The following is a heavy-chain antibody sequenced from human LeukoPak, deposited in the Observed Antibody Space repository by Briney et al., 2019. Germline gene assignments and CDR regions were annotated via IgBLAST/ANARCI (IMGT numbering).Heavy chain of an antibody. CDR3: ARAGYSMDTEYFQH. J-gene: IGHJ1*01. CDR1: GFTFSSYE. Sequence: GGPLRLSCAASGFTFSSYEMNWVRQAPGKGLEWVSYISNSGTAIYYADSVKGRFTISRDNAKSSLYLQMNSLRAEDTAVYYCARAGYSMDTEYFQHWGQGTLVTVSS. D-gene: IGHD5-18*01. CDR2: ISNSGTAI. V-gene: IGHV3-48*03.